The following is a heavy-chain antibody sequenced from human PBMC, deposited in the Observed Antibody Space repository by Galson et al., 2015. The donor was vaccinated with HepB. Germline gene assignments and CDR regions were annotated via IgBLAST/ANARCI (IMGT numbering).Heavy chain of an antibody. J-gene: IGHJ4*02. CDR2: IYYSGSTT. V-gene: IGHV4-59*08. Sequence: TLSLTCTVSGDSITSYYWNWVRQAPGKGLEWIAYIYYSGSTTKYNPSLKSRVTISLSTSKNDFSLKMDSVTAADTAVYYCARALHRTYSSSWYHYFDYWGQGTLVTVSS. CDR3: ARALHRTYSSSWYHYFDY. CDR1: GDSITSYY. D-gene: IGHD6-13*01.